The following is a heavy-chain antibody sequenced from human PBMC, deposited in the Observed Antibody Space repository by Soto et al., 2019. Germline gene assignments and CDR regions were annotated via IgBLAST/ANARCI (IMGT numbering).Heavy chain of an antibody. CDR3: ARARWSKFDY. V-gene: IGHV6-1*01. CDR2: TYYRSKWYN. CDR1: GDSVSSNNIA. D-gene: IGHD2-15*01. Sequence: SQTLSLTCVVSGDSVSSNNIAWNWLRQSPWRGLEWLGRTYYRSKWYNEYAVSVRSRITINLDTSKNQFSLQLNSVTPEDTDVYYCARARWSKFDYWGQGAQVTVSS. J-gene: IGHJ4*02.